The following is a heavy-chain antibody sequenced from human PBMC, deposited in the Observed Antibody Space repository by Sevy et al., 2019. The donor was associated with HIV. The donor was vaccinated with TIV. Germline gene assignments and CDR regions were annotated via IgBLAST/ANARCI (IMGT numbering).Heavy chain of an antibody. Sequence: GGSLRLSCSASGFIFDDYAMHWIRQAPGKGLEWVPSINWNSNNIGYADAVKGRFTISRAKARNSLYLQMNSLTSADKAFYYCAKGGIGRFWSAIDYWGRGTLVTVSS. CDR2: INWNSNNI. V-gene: IGHV3-9*01. D-gene: IGHD1-20*01. CDR3: AKGGIGRFWSAIDY. CDR1: GFIFDDYA. J-gene: IGHJ4*02.